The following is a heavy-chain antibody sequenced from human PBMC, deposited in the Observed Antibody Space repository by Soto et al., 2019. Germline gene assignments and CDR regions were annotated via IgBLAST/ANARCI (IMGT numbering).Heavy chain of an antibody. Sequence: RLSCEASGFAIRNNAIHWDRQTSGRGLQWVEVISVDGRHKNYLDSVKGRFIVSRNNRMNTVSLQMCNLTVEDSALYYCVRAAGMVAVGSSRGVLWGQGTLVPVSP. CDR3: VRAAGMVAVGSSRGVL. D-gene: IGHD6-13*01. CDR2: ISVDGRHK. CDR1: GFAIRNNA. J-gene: IGHJ4*02. V-gene: IGHV3-30*04.